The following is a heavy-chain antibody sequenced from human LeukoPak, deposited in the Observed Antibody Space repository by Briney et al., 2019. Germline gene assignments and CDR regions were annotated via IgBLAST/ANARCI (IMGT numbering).Heavy chain of an antibody. CDR1: GGSISSYY. V-gene: IGHV4-59*08. Sequence: SETLSLTCTVSGGSISSYYWSWIRQPPGKGLEWIGYIYYSGSTNYNPSLKSRVTISVDTSKNQFSLKLSSVTAADTAVYYCARRGRSGWYFDYWGQGTLVTVSS. CDR3: ARRGRSGWYFDY. CDR2: IYYSGST. D-gene: IGHD6-19*01. J-gene: IGHJ4*02.